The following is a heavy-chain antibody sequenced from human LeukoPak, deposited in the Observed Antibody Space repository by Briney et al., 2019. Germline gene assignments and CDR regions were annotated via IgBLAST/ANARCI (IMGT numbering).Heavy chain of an antibody. V-gene: IGHV3-43*01. CDR2: ISWDGGST. Sequence: PGGSLRLSCAASGFTFDDYTMHWVRQAPGKGLEWVSLISWDGGSTYYADSVKGRFTISRDNSKNSLYLQMNSLRTEDTALYYCAKGGCSSTSCSVGYWGQGTLVTVSS. J-gene: IGHJ4*02. CDR3: AKGGCSSTSCSVGY. CDR1: GFTFDDYT. D-gene: IGHD2-2*01.